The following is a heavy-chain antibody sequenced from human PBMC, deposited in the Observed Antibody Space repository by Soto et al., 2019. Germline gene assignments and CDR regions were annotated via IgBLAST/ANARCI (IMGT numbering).Heavy chain of an antibody. D-gene: IGHD3-22*01. CDR2: IYPSDSDT. Sequence: GESLKISCKGSGYIFTDYWITWVRQMPGKGLEWLGVIYPSDSDTRYNPSFQGQVTISADKSVNTAYVEWTSLQASDTGLYFCAINYFYDASGYTDGFDVWGQGTMVTV. CDR3: AINYFYDASGYTDGFDV. J-gene: IGHJ3*01. V-gene: IGHV5-51*01. CDR1: GYIFTDYW.